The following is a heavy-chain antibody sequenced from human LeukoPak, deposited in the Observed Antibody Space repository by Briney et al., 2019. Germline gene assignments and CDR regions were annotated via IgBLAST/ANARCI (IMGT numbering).Heavy chain of an antibody. CDR2: IYYSGST. J-gene: IGHJ4*02. V-gene: IGHV4-39*01. D-gene: IGHD3-22*01. Sequence: SETLSLTCTVSGGSISRSSHYWGWIRQPPGKGLEWVGTIYYSGSTHTNPSLKSRVTISVDTSKNQFSLKLSSVTAADTAVYYCAGTYYYDGSGSTHFDHWGQGTLVTVSS. CDR1: GGSISRSSHY. CDR3: AGTYYYDGSGSTHFDH.